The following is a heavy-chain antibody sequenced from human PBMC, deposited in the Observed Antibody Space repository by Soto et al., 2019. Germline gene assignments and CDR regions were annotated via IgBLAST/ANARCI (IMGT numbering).Heavy chain of an antibody. CDR3: ARESRDYYYYYGMDV. D-gene: IGHD3-10*01. Sequence: SGTLSLTCTVSGGSISSYYWSWIRQPPGKGLEWIGYIYYSGSTNYNPSLKSRVTISVDTSKNQFSLKLSSVTAADTAVYYCARESRDYYYYYGMDVWGQGTTVTVSS. J-gene: IGHJ6*02. CDR1: GGSISSYY. V-gene: IGHV4-59*01. CDR2: IYYSGST.